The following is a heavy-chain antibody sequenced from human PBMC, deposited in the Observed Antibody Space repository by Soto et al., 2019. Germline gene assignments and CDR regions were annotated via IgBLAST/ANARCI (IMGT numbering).Heavy chain of an antibody. Sequence: SETLSLTCTFSGCSISSGNYYWGWLRQPPGKGLEWIGIMKHSGTTYCPPSLRSRDTISVDTSKNQFSLQLSSVTAADTAVYFCARHLRLASGVQKWTYGDYWGHGTLVIVSS. CDR1: GCSISSGNYY. D-gene: IGHD6-19*01. CDR2: MKHSGTT. CDR3: ARHLRLASGVQKWTYGDY. J-gene: IGHJ4*01. V-gene: IGHV4-39*01.